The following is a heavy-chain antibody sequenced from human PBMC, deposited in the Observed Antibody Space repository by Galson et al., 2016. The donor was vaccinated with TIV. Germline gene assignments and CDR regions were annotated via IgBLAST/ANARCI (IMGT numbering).Heavy chain of an antibody. V-gene: IGHV1-69*04. CDR1: GDTFNTHA. CDR3: ARGKYGGLRRGLDV. J-gene: IGHJ6*02. D-gene: IGHD3-22*01. Sequence: SVKVSCKASGDTFNTHAINWVRQAPGQGLEWMGRIVPAVGTNPYARRWQGRLKMTVDMSAATAYMELSNVRGDDTAVYYCARGKYGGLRRGLDVWGQGTKVSVSS. CDR2: IVPAVGTN.